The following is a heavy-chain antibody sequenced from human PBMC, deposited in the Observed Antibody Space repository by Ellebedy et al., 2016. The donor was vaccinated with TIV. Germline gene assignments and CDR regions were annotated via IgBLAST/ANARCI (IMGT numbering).Heavy chain of an antibody. V-gene: IGHV1-69*04. CDR2: IMPILDIA. D-gene: IGHD6-19*01. Sequence: AASVQVSCKASGGTFSRYALNWARQAPGQGLEWMGRIMPILDIANYPQKFQGRVTINADKSTSTAYMELRSLRSEDTAVYYCARTVSYSSGWYGYWGQGTLVTVSS. CDR3: ARTVSYSSGWYGY. CDR1: GGTFSRYA. J-gene: IGHJ4*02.